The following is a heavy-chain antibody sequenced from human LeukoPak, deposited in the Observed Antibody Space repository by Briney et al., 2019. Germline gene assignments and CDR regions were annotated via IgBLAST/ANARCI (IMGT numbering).Heavy chain of an antibody. D-gene: IGHD5-18*01. CDR1: GGSISSYY. V-gene: IGHV4-4*07. CDR3: ARTTEGGYTYDYFYYYYMDV. J-gene: IGHJ6*03. Sequence: SETLSLTCTVSGGSISSYYWSWIRQPAGKGLEWIGRIDTSGNTNYKPSLKSRVTISVDTSKNQFSLKLRSVTAADTAVYYCARTTEGGYTYDYFYYYYMDVWGKGTTVTISS. CDR2: IDTSGNT.